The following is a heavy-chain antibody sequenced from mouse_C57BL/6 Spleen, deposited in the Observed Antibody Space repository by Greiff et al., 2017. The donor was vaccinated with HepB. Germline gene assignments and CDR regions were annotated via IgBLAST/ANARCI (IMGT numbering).Heavy chain of an antibody. CDR1: GFTFSDYG. V-gene: IGHV5-17*01. Sequence: EVQLVESGGGLVKPGGSLKLSCAASGFTFSDYGMHWVRQAPEKGLEWVAYISSGSSTIYYADTVKGRFTISRDNAKNTLFLQMTSLRSEDTALYYCARDYYGSSPWYFDVWGTGTTVTVSS. D-gene: IGHD1-1*01. J-gene: IGHJ1*03. CDR2: ISSGSSTI. CDR3: ARDYYGSSPWYFDV.